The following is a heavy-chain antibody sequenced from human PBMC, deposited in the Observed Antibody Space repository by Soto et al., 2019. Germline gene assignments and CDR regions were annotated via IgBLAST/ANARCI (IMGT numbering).Heavy chain of an antibody. Sequence: GGSLRLSCAASGFTFSSYGMHWVRQAPGKGLEWVAVISYDGSNKYYADSVKGRFTISRDNSKNTLYPQMNSLRAEDTAVYYCAKGVAGKLDYWGQGTLVTVSS. CDR3: AKGVAGKLDY. V-gene: IGHV3-30*18. CDR2: ISYDGSNK. CDR1: GFTFSSYG. J-gene: IGHJ4*02. D-gene: IGHD6-19*01.